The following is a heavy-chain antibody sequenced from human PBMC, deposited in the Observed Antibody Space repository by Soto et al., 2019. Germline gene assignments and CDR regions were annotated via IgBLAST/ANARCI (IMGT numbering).Heavy chain of an antibody. Sequence: ASVKVSCKASGYTFTGYYMHWVRQAPGQGLEWMGWINPNSGGTNYAQKFQGRVTMTRDTSISTAYMELSRLRSDDTAVYYCARDGRGLELRAWFDPWGQGTLVTVSS. V-gene: IGHV1-2*02. CDR1: GYTFTGYY. CDR2: INPNSGGT. CDR3: ARDGRGLELRAWFDP. D-gene: IGHD1-7*01. J-gene: IGHJ5*02.